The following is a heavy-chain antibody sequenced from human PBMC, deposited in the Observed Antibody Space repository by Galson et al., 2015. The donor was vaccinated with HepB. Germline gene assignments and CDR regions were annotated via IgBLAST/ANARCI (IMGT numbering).Heavy chain of an antibody. CDR1: GGSISSYY. CDR3: ASGPTYSSGWYLGY. V-gene: IGHV4-34*01. Sequence: GGSISSYYWSWIRQPPGKGLEWIGEINRSGSTNYNPSLKSRVTISVDTSKSQFSLKLSSVTAADTAVYYCASGPTYSSGWYLGYWGQGTLVTVSS. J-gene: IGHJ4*02. D-gene: IGHD6-19*01. CDR2: INRSGST.